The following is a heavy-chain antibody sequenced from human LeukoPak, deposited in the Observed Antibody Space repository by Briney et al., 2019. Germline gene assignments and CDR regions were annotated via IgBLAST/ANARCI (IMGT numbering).Heavy chain of an antibody. J-gene: IGHJ4*02. Sequence: PGGSLRLSRAASGFTFSSYSMNWVRQAPGKGLEWVSYISSSSSTIYYADSVKGRFTISRDNAKNSLYLQMNSLRAEDTAVYYCASVSSGWVTVGYWGQGTLVTVSS. CDR3: ASVSSGWVTVGY. V-gene: IGHV3-48*01. CDR1: GFTFSSYS. D-gene: IGHD6-19*01. CDR2: ISSSSSTI.